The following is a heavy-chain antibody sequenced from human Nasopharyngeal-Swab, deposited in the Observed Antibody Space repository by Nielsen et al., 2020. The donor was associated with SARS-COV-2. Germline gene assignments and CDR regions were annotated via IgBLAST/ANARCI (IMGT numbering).Heavy chain of an antibody. CDR1: GFTFSSYS. D-gene: IGHD3-22*01. J-gene: IGHJ4*02. Sequence: GESLKISCAASGFTFSSYSMNWVRQAPGKGLEWVPSISSSSSYIYYADSVKGRFTISRDNAKNSLYLQMNSLRAEDTAVYYCASPRGYYDSSGAFDYWGQGTLVTVSS. CDR3: ASPRGYYDSSGAFDY. CDR2: ISSSSSYI. V-gene: IGHV3-21*01.